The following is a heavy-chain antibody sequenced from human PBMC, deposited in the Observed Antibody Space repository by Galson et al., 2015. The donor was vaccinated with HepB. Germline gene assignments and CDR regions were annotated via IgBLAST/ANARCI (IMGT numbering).Heavy chain of an antibody. CDR2: ISTSTSI. CDR1: GFTFSRYN. J-gene: IGHJ6*02. Sequence: SLRLSCAASGFTFSRYNMNWVRQAPGKGLEWVSYISTSTSIYYADSVKGRFTISRDNAKNSLYLQMNSLRAEDTAVYYCARDRGGSGTYLSKYYDMDVWGQGTTVTVSS. CDR3: ARDRGGSGTYLSKYYDMDV. V-gene: IGHV3-48*03. D-gene: IGHD3-10*01.